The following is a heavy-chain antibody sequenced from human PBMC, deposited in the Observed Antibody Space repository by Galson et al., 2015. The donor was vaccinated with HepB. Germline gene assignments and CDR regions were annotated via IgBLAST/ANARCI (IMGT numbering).Heavy chain of an antibody. CDR2: IYSDSST. V-gene: IGHV3-66*01. CDR1: GFTVSSNY. CDR3: AREPLSYGSGSLFDY. J-gene: IGHJ4*02. Sequence: SLRLSCAASGFTVSSNYMSWVRQAPGKGLEWVSVIYSDSSTYYADSVKGRFTISRDNSKNTVCLHMNSLRAEDTAVYYCAREPLSYGSGSLFDYWGQGTLVTVSS. D-gene: IGHD3-10*01.